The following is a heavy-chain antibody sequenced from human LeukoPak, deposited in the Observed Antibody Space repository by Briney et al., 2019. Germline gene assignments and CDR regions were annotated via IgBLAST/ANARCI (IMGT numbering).Heavy chain of an antibody. J-gene: IGHJ4*02. CDR2: IYHSGST. CDR1: GASISSYS. D-gene: IGHD5-18*01. V-gene: IGHV4-59*01. Sequence: PSETLSLTCTVSGASISSYSWSWIRQPPGKGLEWIGYIYHSGSTNYNPSLKSRVTISVDTSKNQFSLEVTSVTAADTAVYYCARGYSLDYWGQGTLVTVSS. CDR3: ARGYSLDY.